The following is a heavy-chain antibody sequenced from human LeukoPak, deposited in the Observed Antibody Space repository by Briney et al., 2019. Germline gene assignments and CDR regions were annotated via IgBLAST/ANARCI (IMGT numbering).Heavy chain of an antibody. Sequence: ASVKVSCKASGYTFTSYAMNWVRQAPGQGLEWMGWINTNTGNPTYAQGFTGRFVFSLDTSVSTAYLQISSLKAEDTAVYYCARGVFEDYKVYYYYMDVWGKGTTVTVSS. CDR3: ARGVFEDYKVYYYYMDV. J-gene: IGHJ6*03. CDR1: GYTFTSYA. D-gene: IGHD3-10*02. CDR2: INTNTGNP. V-gene: IGHV7-4-1*02.